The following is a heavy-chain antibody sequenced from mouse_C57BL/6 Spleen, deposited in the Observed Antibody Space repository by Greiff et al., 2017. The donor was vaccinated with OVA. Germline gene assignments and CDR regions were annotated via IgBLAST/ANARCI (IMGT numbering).Heavy chain of an antibody. CDR1: GFTFSSYA. J-gene: IGHJ1*03. CDR2: ISDGGSYT. V-gene: IGHV5-4*01. D-gene: IGHD1-1*01. Sequence: EVQLVESGGGLVKPGGSLKLSCAASGFTFSSYAMSWVRQTPEKRLEWVATISDGGSYTYYPDNVKGRFTISRDNAKNNLYLQMSHLKSEDTAMYYCARGSSDWYFDVWGTGTTVTVSS. CDR3: ARGSSDWYFDV.